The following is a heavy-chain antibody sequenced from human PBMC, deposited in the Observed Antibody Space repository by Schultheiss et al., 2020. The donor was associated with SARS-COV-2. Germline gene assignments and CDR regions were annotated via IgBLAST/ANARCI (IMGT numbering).Heavy chain of an antibody. CDR3: ARERNDFWSGYYAYSYGMDV. V-gene: IGHV4-34*01. Sequence: GSLRLSCAASGFTFSSYAMHWVRQAPGKGLEWIGEINHSGSTNYNPSLKSRVTISLDTSKNQFSLKLSSVTAADTAVYYCARERNDFWSGYYAYSYGMDVWGQGTTVTVSS. CDR1: GFTFSSYA. D-gene: IGHD3-3*01. CDR2: INHSGST. J-gene: IGHJ6*02.